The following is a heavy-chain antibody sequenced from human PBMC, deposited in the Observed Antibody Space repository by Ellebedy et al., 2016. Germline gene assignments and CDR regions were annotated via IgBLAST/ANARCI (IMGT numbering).Heavy chain of an antibody. V-gene: IGHV5-51*01. CDR1: GYSFTSYW. CDR3: ARAALPQYYYYGMDV. Sequence: GESLKISXKGSGYSFTSYWIGWVRQMPGKGLEWMGIIYPGDSDTRYSPSFQGQVTISADKSISTAYLQWSSLKASDTAMYYCARAALPQYYYYGMDVWGQGTTVTVSS. J-gene: IGHJ6*02. CDR2: IYPGDSDT. D-gene: IGHD2-15*01.